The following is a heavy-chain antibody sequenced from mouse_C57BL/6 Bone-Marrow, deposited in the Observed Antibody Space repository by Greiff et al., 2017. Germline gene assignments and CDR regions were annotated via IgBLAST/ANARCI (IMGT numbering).Heavy chain of an antibody. D-gene: IGHD1-1*01. CDR1: GYTFTDYE. J-gene: IGHJ2*01. Sequence: VHLVESGAELVRPGASVTLSCKASGYTFTDYEMHWVKQTPVHGLEWIGAIDPETGGTAYNQKFKGKATLTADKSSSTAYMELRSLTSEDSAVYYCTRGVTTVVARDYWGQGTTLTVSS. CDR3: TRGVTTVVARDY. V-gene: IGHV1-15*01. CDR2: IDPETGGT.